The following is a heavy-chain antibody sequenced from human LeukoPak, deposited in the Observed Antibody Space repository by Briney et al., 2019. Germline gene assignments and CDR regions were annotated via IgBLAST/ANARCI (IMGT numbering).Heavy chain of an antibody. D-gene: IGHD4-11*01. Sequence: GGSLRLSCAASGFTFSNYNMNWVRQAPGKGLEWVSSISSGSSYIFYADSVKGRFTISRDNAKNSLYLQMNSLRAEDTAVYYCVRYSRTYRDSWGQGTLVNVSS. V-gene: IGHV3-21*01. CDR2: ISSGSSYI. CDR3: VRYSRTYRDS. J-gene: IGHJ4*02. CDR1: GFTFSNYN.